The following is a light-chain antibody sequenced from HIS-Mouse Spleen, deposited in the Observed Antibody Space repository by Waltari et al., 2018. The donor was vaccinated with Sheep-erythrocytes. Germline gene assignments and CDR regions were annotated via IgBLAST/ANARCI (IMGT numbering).Light chain of an antibody. J-gene: IGLJ3*02. CDR3: CSYAGSSTPWV. V-gene: IGLV2-23*01. Sequence: QSALTQPASVSGSPGQSITISCPGTSRDVGSYNLVSWYQQHPGKAPHLMIYEGSKRTSGVSNSFSGCKAGNTASLTISGLQAEDEADYYCCSYAGSSTPWVFGGGTKLTVL. CDR1: SRDVGSYNL. CDR2: EGS.